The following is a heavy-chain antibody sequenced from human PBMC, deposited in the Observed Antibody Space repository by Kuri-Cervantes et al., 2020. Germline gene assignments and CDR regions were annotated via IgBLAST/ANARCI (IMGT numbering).Heavy chain of an antibody. J-gene: IGHJ5*02. D-gene: IGHD3-10*01. CDR1: GGSVSRSY. CDR2: ISYTDST. Sequence: SETLSLTCTVSGGSVSRSYWSWMRQPPGKGLEWIGYISYTDSTNYNPSLKSRVTITVDTSKNQFSLKLNSVTAADTAVYYCARENGSGSYYNWFDPWGQGTLVTVSS. V-gene: IGHV4-59*02. CDR3: ARENGSGSYYNWFDP.